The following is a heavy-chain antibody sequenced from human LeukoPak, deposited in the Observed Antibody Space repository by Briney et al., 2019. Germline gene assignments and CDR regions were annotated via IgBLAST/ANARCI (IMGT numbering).Heavy chain of an antibody. CDR3: ARDVRPVSDYLHYYYMDI. J-gene: IGHJ6*03. D-gene: IGHD4-17*01. CDR2: IHIEEST. Sequence: GGSLRLSCAASGFYVCYNYMSSVRQAAGKGMEWVSVIHIEESTFYADFVKGRFPISRDNSKNILHLQVNSLGAEYTAVYYCARDVRPVSDYLHYYYMDIWGTGTTVTVSS. V-gene: IGHV3-53*01. CDR1: GFYVCYNY.